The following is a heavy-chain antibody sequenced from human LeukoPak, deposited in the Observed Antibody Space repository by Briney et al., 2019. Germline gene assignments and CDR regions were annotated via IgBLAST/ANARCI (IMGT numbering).Heavy chain of an antibody. CDR2: INHSGST. CDR1: GGSFSGYY. V-gene: IGHV4-34*01. CDR3: ARGLLERRDYYYYGMDV. J-gene: IGHJ6*04. Sequence: SETLSLTCAVYGGSFSGYYWSWIRQPPGKGLEWIGEINHSGSTNYNPSLKSRVTISVDTTKNQFSLKLSSVTAADTAVYYCARGLLERRDYYYYGMDVWGKGTTVTVSS. D-gene: IGHD1-1*01.